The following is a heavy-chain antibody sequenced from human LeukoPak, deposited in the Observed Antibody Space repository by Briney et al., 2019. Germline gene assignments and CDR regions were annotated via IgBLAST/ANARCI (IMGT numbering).Heavy chain of an antibody. J-gene: IGHJ4*02. V-gene: IGHV4-34*01. D-gene: IGHD3-10*01. CDR1: GGSFRGYY. CDR2: INHSGST. Sequence: PSETLSLTCAVYGGSFRGYYWSWIRQPPGKGLEWIGEINHSGSTNYNPSLKSRVTISVDTSRNQFSLKLSSVTAADTAVYYCARRRYGSGSYYFDYWGQGTLVTVSS. CDR3: ARRRYGSGSYYFDY.